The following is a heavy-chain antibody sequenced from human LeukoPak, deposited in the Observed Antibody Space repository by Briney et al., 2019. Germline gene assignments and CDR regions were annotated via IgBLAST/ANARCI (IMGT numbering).Heavy chain of an antibody. V-gene: IGHV1-46*01. Sequence: ASVKVSCKASGYTFTSYYMHWVRQAPGQGLEWMGIINPSGGSTSYAQKFQGRVTMTRDTSTSTVYMELSSLRSEDTAVYYCAREHSSSWYPDDAFDIWGQGTMVTVSS. CDR2: INPSGGST. D-gene: IGHD6-13*01. CDR3: AREHSSSWYPDDAFDI. CDR1: GYTFTSYY. J-gene: IGHJ3*02.